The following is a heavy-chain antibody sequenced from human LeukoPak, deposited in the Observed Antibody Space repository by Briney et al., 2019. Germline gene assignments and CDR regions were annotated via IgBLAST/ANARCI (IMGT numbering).Heavy chain of an antibody. CDR2: ISTAGAT. D-gene: IGHD2-2*01. V-gene: IGHV3-13*01. CDR1: GFTFSSYD. J-gene: IGHJ4*02. Sequence: PGGSLRLSCAASGFTFSSYDIHWVRQVTGKDLEWVSAISTAGATFYSGSVKGRFTISRENAQSSVYLQMNSLRAGDTAVYYCARDPATAFDYWGQGTLVTVSS. CDR3: ARDPATAFDY.